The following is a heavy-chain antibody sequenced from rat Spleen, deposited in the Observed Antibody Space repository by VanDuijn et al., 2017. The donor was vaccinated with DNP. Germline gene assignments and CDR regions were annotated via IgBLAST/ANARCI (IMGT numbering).Heavy chain of an antibody. CDR3: ATSRSISLYARYA. Sequence: EVQLVESGGGLVQPGKSLKLSCAASGFTFSNFGMYWIRQAPTKGLEWVASISPSDVNTYYRNSVKGRFTISRDGAKSTLFLQMDSLRSEDTATYYGATSRSISLYARYAWVKGTSVTVSS. V-gene: IGHV5-19*01. J-gene: IGHJ4*01. CDR1: GFTFSNFG. CDR2: ISPSDVNT. D-gene: IGHD1-4*01.